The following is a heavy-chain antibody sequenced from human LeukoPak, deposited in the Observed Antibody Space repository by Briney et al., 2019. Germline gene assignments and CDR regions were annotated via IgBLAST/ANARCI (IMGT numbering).Heavy chain of an antibody. CDR1: GFTFSSYA. D-gene: IGHD3-16*01. J-gene: IGHJ4*02. CDR3: AKALEVGTFPNYFDY. V-gene: IGHV3-23*01. Sequence: PGGPLRLSCAASGFTFSSYAMSWVRQAPGKGLEWVSAISGSGGSTYYADSVKGRFTISRDNSKNTLYLQMNSLRAEDTAVYYCAKALEVGTFPNYFDYWGQGTLVTVSS. CDR2: ISGSGGST.